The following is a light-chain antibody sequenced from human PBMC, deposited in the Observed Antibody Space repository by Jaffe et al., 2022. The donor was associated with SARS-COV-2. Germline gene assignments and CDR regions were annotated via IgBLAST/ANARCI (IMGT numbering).Light chain of an antibody. CDR1: QSVLYSSTNKNY. CDR2: WAS. Sequence: DIVMTQSPDSLAVSLGERATINCKSSQSVLYSSTNKNYLAWYQQKPGQPPKLLIYWASTRESGVPDRFSGSGSGTDFTLTISSLQAEDVAVYYCQQYYSTITFGQGTRLEI. CDR3: QQYYSTIT. V-gene: IGKV4-1*01. J-gene: IGKJ5*01.